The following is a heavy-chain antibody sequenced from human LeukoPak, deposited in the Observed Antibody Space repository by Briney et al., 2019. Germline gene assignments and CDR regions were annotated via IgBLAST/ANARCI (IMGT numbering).Heavy chain of an antibody. CDR1: GYTFTGYY. J-gene: IGHJ4*02. V-gene: IGHV1-2*02. CDR2: INPNSGGT. Sequence: ASVKVSCKASGYTFTGYYMHWVRQAPGQGLEWMGWINPNSGGTNYAQKFQGRVTMTRDTSISTAYMELSRLRSDDTAVYYCARRSASGVAVATRLDYWGQGTLVTVSS. CDR3: ARRSASGVAVATRLDY. D-gene: IGHD6-19*01.